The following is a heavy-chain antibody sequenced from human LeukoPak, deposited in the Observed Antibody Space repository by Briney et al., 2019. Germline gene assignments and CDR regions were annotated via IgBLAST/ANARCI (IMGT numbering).Heavy chain of an antibody. V-gene: IGHV1-46*01. CDR1: GYTFTSYF. D-gene: IGHD6-13*01. Sequence: ASVKVSCKASGYTFTSYFIHWVRQAPGQGLEWMGIINLSGGTTTYTQNFQGGVTMTRDTSTGTVYMELSSLRSEDTAVYYCAREERPIAAAGRGAFDYWGQGTLVTVSS. CDR2: INLSGGTT. CDR3: AREERPIAAAGRGAFDY. J-gene: IGHJ4*02.